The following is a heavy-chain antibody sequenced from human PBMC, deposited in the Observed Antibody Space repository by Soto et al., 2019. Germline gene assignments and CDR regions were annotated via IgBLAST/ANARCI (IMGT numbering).Heavy chain of an antibody. CDR2: ISSSGGST. D-gene: IGHD3-22*01. Sequence: GGSLRLSCAASGFTFTTYGMSWVRQAPGKGLEWVSGISSSGGSTYYADSVKGRFTISRDNSKNTLYLQINSLRAEDTAVYYCAKSAKSYYSQFDYWGQGTLVTVSS. CDR3: AKSAKSYYSQFDY. CDR1: GFTFTTYG. J-gene: IGHJ4*02. V-gene: IGHV3-23*01.